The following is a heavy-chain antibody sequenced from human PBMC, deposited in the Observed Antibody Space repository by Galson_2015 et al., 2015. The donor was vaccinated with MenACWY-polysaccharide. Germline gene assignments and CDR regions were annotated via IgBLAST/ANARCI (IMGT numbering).Heavy chain of an antibody. V-gene: IGHV3-23*01. D-gene: IGHD2-15*01. Sequence: SLRLSCADSGFTFSSYAINWVRQAPGKGLEWVAGISSSGGSTQFAGSVKGRFTISRDNSKKTVYLQMNSLRAEDTAEYHCAAGYFRYDYWGQGTPVTVSS. J-gene: IGHJ4*02. CDR1: GFTFSSYA. CDR2: ISSSGGST. CDR3: AAGYFRYDY.